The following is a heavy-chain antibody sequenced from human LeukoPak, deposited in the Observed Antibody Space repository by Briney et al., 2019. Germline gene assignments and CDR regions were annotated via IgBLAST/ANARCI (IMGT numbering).Heavy chain of an antibody. CDR2: IYSGGST. CDR3: VRRAGGYSHPYDY. Sequence: PGGSLRLSCAASGFTVSSYYMSWVRQAPGKGLEWVSIIYSGGSTYYADSVKGRFTISRDNSKNTLYLQMNSLRAEDTAVYYCVRRAGGYSHPYDYWGQGTLVTVSP. J-gene: IGHJ4*02. V-gene: IGHV3-53*01. D-gene: IGHD4-23*01. CDR1: GFTVSSYY.